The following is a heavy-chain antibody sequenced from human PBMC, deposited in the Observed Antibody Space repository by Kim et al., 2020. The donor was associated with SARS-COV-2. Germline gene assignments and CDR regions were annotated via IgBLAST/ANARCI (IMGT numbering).Heavy chain of an antibody. CDR2: INTNTGNP. D-gene: IGHD2-21*02. Sequence: ASVKVSCKTSGYTFTNYAINWVRQAPGQGLEWMGWINTNTGNPTYAQGFTGRFVFSVDTSVSTAFLQISSLKAEDTAVYYCATLPVRRYFDYWGQGTLVTVSS. V-gene: IGHV7-4-1*02. J-gene: IGHJ4*02. CDR1: GYTFTNYA. CDR3: ATLPVRRYFDY.